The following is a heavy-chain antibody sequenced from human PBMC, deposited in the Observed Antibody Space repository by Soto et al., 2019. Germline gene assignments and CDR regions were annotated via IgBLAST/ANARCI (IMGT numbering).Heavy chain of an antibody. Sequence: DVQLVESGGRVARPGGSLRLSCAASGFTFRDYGLSWVRQVPGKGLEWVCDISWNGDRINYADSVKGRFTISRDDAKNSLYLQMNTLRAEDTAVYFCARDVRRFSFDSWGQGTLVTVS. CDR3: ARDVRRFSFDS. J-gene: IGHJ4*02. CDR1: GFTFRDYG. V-gene: IGHV3-20*04. CDR2: ISWNGDRI.